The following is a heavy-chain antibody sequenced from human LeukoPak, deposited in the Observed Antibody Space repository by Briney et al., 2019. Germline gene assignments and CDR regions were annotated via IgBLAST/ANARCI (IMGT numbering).Heavy chain of an antibody. CDR2: IYSTGST. D-gene: IGHD6-13*01. Sequence: SVTLSLTCTVSGGSISSYYWSWIRQPAGKGLEWIGRIYSTGSTNYNPSLKSRVTMSVDTSKNQFSLRLRSVTAADTAVYYCARQIASAGTAGFDFWGQGALVTVSP. CDR3: ARQIASAGTAGFDF. CDR1: GGSISSYY. V-gene: IGHV4-4*07. J-gene: IGHJ4*02.